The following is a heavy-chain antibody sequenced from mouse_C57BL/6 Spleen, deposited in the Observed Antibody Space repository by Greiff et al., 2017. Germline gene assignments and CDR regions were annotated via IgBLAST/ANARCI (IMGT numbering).Heavy chain of an antibody. Sequence: EVKLVESEGGLVQPGSSMKLSCTASGFTFSDYYMAWVRQVPEKGLEWVANINYDGSSTYYLDSLKSRFIISRDNAKNILYLQMSSLKSEDTATYYCARDRGYYGNYLYAMDYWGQGTSVTVSS. J-gene: IGHJ4*01. CDR2: INYDGSST. V-gene: IGHV5-16*01. D-gene: IGHD2-1*01. CDR3: ARDRGYYGNYLYAMDY. CDR1: GFTFSDYY.